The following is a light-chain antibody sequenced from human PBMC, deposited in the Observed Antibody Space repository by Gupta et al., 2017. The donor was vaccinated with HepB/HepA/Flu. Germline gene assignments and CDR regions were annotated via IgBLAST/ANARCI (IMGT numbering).Light chain of an antibody. Sequence: ELTQPPSVSVSPGQTASITCSGDKLGDKNVCWYQQKPGQSPVLVIYQDSKRPSGIPERFSGSNSGNTATLTISGTQAMDEADYYCQAWDSSTGVIFGGGTKLTVL. J-gene: IGLJ2*01. CDR1: KLGDKN. V-gene: IGLV3-1*01. CDR3: QAWDSSTGVI. CDR2: QDS.